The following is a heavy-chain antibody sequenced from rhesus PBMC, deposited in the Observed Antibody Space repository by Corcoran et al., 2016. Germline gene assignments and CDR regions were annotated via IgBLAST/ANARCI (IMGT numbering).Heavy chain of an antibody. V-gene: IGHV4-122*02. CDR2: ISYSGST. D-gene: IGHD4-29*01. CDR1: GYSISSGYA. CDR3: ARSDGSREYFEF. J-gene: IGHJ1*01. Sequence: QLQLQGSGPGLVQPSETLSLTCAVSGYSISSGYAWGWIRPPPGKGLEWSGYISYSGSTSYNPSLKSRVTISRDTSKNQFSLKLSSVTAADTAGYYCARSDGSREYFEFWGQGALVTGSS.